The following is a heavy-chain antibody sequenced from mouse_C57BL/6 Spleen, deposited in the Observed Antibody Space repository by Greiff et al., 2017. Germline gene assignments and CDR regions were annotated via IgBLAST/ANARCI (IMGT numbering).Heavy chain of an antibody. J-gene: IGHJ2*01. CDR1: GYTITSYW. V-gene: IGHV1-64*01. CDR3: ARSRVVADD. CDR2: IHPNSGST. D-gene: IGHD1-1*01. Sequence: QVQLQQPGAELVKPGASVKLSCTASGYTITSYWMHWVKQRPGQGLEWIGMIHPNSGSTNYNEKFKSKATLTEDKSSSTAYMQLSSLTSEDSAVYYGARSRVVADDWGKGTTLTVAS.